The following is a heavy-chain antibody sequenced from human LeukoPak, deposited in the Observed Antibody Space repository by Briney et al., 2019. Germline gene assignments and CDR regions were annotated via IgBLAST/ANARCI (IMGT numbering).Heavy chain of an antibody. CDR2: INRDGSST. J-gene: IGHJ4*02. CDR1: GIIFSNYW. V-gene: IGHV3-74*01. Sequence: TGGSLRLSCAASGIIFSNYWMHWVRQAPGKGLVWVSRINRDGSSTSYADSVKGRFTISRDNSKNTLYLQMNSLRAEDTAVYYCAKDQEKYSGYDFWSEVGRGYFDYWGQGTLVTVSS. D-gene: IGHD5-12*01. CDR3: AKDQEKYSGYDFWSEVGRGYFDY.